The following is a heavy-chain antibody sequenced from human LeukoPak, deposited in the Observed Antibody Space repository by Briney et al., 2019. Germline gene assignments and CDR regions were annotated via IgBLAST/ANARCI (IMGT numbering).Heavy chain of an antibody. CDR1: GYTFSSNY. CDR3: AFSSYYLQGNYYYMDV. Sequence: ASVKVSCKASGYTFSSNYMHWVRQAPGQGLEWMGIINPSGGSTNYAQKFQGRVTMTRDTSTSTVYMELSSLRSDDTAVYYCAFSSYYLQGNYYYMDVWGKGTTVTVSS. CDR2: INPSGGST. J-gene: IGHJ6*03. V-gene: IGHV1-46*01. D-gene: IGHD1-26*01.